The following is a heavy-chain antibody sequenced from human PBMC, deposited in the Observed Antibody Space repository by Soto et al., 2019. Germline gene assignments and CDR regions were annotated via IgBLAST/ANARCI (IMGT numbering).Heavy chain of an antibody. Sequence: QVQLVQSGAEVKKPGSSVKVSCKASGGTFSSYAISWVRQAPGQGLEWMGGIIPIFGIANYAQKFQGRVTITADESTSTAYMELSSLRSEDMAVYYCARGYYYDSSGYYSTAYDFDYWGQGTLVTVSS. D-gene: IGHD3-22*01. CDR3: ARGYYYDSSGYYSTAYDFDY. V-gene: IGHV1-69*01. J-gene: IGHJ4*02. CDR1: GGTFSSYA. CDR2: IIPIFGIA.